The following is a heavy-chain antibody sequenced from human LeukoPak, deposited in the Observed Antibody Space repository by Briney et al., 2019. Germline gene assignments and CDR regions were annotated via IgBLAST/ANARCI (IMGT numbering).Heavy chain of an antibody. Sequence: GGSLRLSCAASGFTLSDYWMSWVRQAPGKGLEWVANIKEDGSEKYYVDSVKGRFTISRDNAKNSLYLQMNSLRAEDTAVYYCARAYSTSWYDAFDLWGQGTMVTVSS. J-gene: IGHJ3*01. CDR2: IKEDGSEK. CDR1: GFTLSDYW. V-gene: IGHV3-7*01. D-gene: IGHD6-13*01. CDR3: ARAYSTSWYDAFDL.